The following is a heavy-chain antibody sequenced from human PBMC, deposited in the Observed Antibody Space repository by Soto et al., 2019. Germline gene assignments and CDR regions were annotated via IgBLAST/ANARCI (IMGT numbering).Heavy chain of an antibody. J-gene: IGHJ5*02. CDR2: IYWNDDK. D-gene: IGHD6-19*01. CDR1: GFSLRTSGVG. Sequence: QITLKESGPTLVKPTQTLTLTCIFSGFSLRTSGVGVGWIRQPPGKALECLGFIYWNDDKRYSPSLKSRLTITQDTTKNQVVLTMTNMDPVDTATYYCAKSGSSGWYGWFDPWGQGTLVTVSS. V-gene: IGHV2-5*01. CDR3: AKSGSSGWYGWFDP.